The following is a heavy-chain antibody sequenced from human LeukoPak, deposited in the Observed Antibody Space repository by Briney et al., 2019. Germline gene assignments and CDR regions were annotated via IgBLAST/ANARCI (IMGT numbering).Heavy chain of an antibody. CDR2: ISSSSIYI. CDR1: GFTFSSYS. CDR3: ARKESIAHGGDCYSN. J-gene: IGHJ4*02. Sequence: GGSLRLSCAASGFTFSSYSMSWVRQAPGKGLEWVSSISSSSIYIYYVDSVKGRFTISRDNTKNSLSLQMNSLRADDTAVYYCARKESIAHGGDCYSNWGQGTLVTVSS. D-gene: IGHD2-21*02. V-gene: IGHV3-21*01.